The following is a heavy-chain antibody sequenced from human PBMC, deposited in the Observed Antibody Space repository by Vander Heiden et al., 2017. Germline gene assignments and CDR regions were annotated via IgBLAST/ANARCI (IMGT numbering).Heavy chain of an antibody. CDR3: ARGFWTQTQYFDY. J-gene: IGHJ4*02. CDR1: GGTFSSHA. V-gene: IGHV1-69*01. CDR2: IIPIFGTA. D-gene: IGHD3-3*01. Sequence: QVQLVQSGAEVKKPGSSVTVSCKASGGTFSSHAISWVRQAPGQGLEWMGVIIPIFGTANYAQKFQGRVTITADESTSTAYMELSSLRSEDTAVYYCARGFWTQTQYFDYWGQGTLVTVSS.